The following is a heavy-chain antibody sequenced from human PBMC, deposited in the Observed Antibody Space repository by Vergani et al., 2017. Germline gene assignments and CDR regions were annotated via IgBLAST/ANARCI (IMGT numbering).Heavy chain of an antibody. V-gene: IGHV1-46*01. CDR1: GYTFTSYY. D-gene: IGHD6-13*01. CDR2: INPSGGST. J-gene: IGHJ5*02. CDR3: ARVGGVAAGKGWFDP. Sequence: QVQLVQSGAEVKKPGASVKVSCKASGYTFTSYYMHWVRQAPGQGLEWMGIINPSGGSTSYAQKFQGRVTMTRDTSTSTVYMGLSSLRSEDTAVYYCARVGGVAAGKGWFDPWGQGTLVTVSS.